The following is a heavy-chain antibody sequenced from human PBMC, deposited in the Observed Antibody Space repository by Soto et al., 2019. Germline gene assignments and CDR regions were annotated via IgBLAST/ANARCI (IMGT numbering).Heavy chain of an antibody. Sequence: QLQLQESGPGLVKPSETLSLACTVSGGSISSSSYYWGWIRQPPGKGLEWIGSIYYSGSTYYNPSLKGRVPISVDTAKNHFSLRLSSVTAADTAVYYCASISNYYGSGSPRYYFDYWGQGTLVTVSS. D-gene: IGHD3-10*01. CDR2: IYYSGST. CDR1: GGSISSSSYY. J-gene: IGHJ4*02. CDR3: ASISNYYGSGSPRYYFDY. V-gene: IGHV4-39*02.